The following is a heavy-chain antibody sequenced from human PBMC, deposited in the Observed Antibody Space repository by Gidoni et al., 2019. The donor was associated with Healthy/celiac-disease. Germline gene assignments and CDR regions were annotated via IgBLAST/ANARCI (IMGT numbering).Heavy chain of an antibody. V-gene: IGHV1-18*04. CDR2: ISAYNGNT. D-gene: IGHD3-3*01. CDR3: ARANSDYDFWSGYYGMDV. J-gene: IGHJ6*02. Sequence: QVQLVQSGAEVKKPGASVKVPCKASGYTFTSYGISWVRQAPGQGLEWMGWISAYNGNTNYAQKLQGRVTMTTDTSTSTAYMELRSLRSDDTAVYYCARANSDYDFWSGYYGMDVWGQGTTVTVSS. CDR1: GYTFTSYG.